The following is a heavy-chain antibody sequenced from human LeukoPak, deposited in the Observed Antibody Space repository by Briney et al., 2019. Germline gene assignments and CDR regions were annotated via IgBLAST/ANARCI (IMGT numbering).Heavy chain of an antibody. CDR1: GYTFAHND. J-gene: IGHJ3*02. V-gene: IGHV1-8*01. Sequence: ASVKVSCQASGYTFAHNDINWVRQATGQGLEWMGWMNPNSGNTGYAQKFQGRVTMTRSTSINTAYMELSSLKSDDTAVYYCARGRPDFHDAFDIWGQGTMVTVSS. CDR3: ARGRPDFHDAFDI. CDR2: MNPNSGNT.